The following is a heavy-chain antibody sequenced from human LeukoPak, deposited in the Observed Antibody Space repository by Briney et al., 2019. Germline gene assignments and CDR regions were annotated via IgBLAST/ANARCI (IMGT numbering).Heavy chain of an antibody. CDR1: GYSISSGYY. D-gene: IGHD1-20*01. CDR3: ARGRLKSITGTLPRFDP. J-gene: IGHJ5*02. V-gene: IGHV4-38-2*01. Sequence: SETLTLTCAVSGYSISSGYYWGWIRQPPGKGLEWIGSIYHSGSTYYNPSLKSRVTISVDTSKNQFSLKLSSVTAADTAVYYCARGRLKSITGTLPRFDPWGQGTLVTVSS. CDR2: IYHSGST.